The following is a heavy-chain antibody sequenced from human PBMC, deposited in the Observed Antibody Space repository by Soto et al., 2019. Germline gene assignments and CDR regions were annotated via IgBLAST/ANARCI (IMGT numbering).Heavy chain of an antibody. Sequence: QLQLQESGPGLVKPSETLSLTCTVSGGSISSSSYYWGWIRQPPGKGLEWIGSIYYSGSTYYNPSLKSRVTISVDTSKNQFSLKLSSVTAADTAVYYCARHSPHDSSGYYDDAFDIWGQGTMVTVSS. CDR3: ARHSPHDSSGYYDDAFDI. J-gene: IGHJ3*02. D-gene: IGHD3-22*01. CDR1: GGSISSSSYY. V-gene: IGHV4-39*01. CDR2: IYYSGST.